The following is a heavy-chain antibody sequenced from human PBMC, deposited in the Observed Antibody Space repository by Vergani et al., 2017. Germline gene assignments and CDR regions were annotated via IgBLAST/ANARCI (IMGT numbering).Heavy chain of an antibody. Sequence: QVQLQESGPGLVKPSETLSLTCTVSGGSISSYYWGWIRQPPGKGLEWIGSIYYSGSTYYNPSLKSRVTISVDTSKNQFSLKLSSVTAADTAVYYCARDGGYCSGGSCPGWFDPWGQGTLVTVSS. J-gene: IGHJ5*02. CDR3: ARDGGYCSGGSCPGWFDP. V-gene: IGHV4-39*07. CDR1: GGSISSYY. CDR2: IYYSGST. D-gene: IGHD2-15*01.